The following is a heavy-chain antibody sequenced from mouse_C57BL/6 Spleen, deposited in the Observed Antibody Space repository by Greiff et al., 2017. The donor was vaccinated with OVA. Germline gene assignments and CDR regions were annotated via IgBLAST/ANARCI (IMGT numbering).Heavy chain of an antibody. J-gene: IGHJ4*01. Sequence: EVKLQESGEGLVKPGGSLKLSCAASGFTFSSYAMSWVRQTPEKRLEWVAYISSGGDYIYYADTVKGRFTISRDNARNTLYLQMSSLKSEDTAMYYCTRDSNHYAMDYWGQGTSVTVSS. D-gene: IGHD2-5*01. V-gene: IGHV5-9-1*02. CDR1: GFTFSSYA. CDR3: TRDSNHYAMDY. CDR2: ISSGGDYI.